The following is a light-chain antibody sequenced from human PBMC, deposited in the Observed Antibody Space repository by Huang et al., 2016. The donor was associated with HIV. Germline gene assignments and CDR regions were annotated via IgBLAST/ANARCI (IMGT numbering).Light chain of an antibody. CDR1: QNIRSY. J-gene: IGKJ1*01. V-gene: IGKV1-39*01. CDR2: AAS. Sequence: DIQMTQSPSSLSASVGDRVTVTCWASQNIRSYLNWYQQKAGKAPRLLIYAASSLQRGVPSRFSGSGSGTDFTLTISSLQREDFATYYCQQSSNTPHTFGQGTKVEIK. CDR3: QQSSNTPHT.